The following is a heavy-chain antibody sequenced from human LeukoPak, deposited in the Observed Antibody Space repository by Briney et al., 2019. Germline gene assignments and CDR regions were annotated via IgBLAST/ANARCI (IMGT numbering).Heavy chain of an antibody. CDR3: ARGRYDFWSGYYRPYYYGMDV. CDR1: GGSSRKFG. Sequence: SVKVSCKASGGSSRKFGISWVRQAPGQGLEWMGGIIPIFGTANYAQKFQGRVTITADESTSTAYMELSSLRSEDTAVYYCARGRYDFWSGYYRPYYYGMDVWGQGTTVTVSS. CDR2: IIPIFGTA. V-gene: IGHV1-69*13. J-gene: IGHJ6*02. D-gene: IGHD3-3*01.